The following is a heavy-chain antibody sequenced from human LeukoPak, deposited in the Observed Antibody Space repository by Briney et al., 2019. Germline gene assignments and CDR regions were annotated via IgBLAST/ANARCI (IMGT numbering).Heavy chain of an antibody. CDR3: ARLVAAAGAPWYFDL. V-gene: IGHV3-64*01. CDR2: ISPSGDAT. D-gene: IGHD6-13*01. Sequence: AGGSLRLSCAASGFTFSNSFMHWVRQAPGKGLEYVSAISPSGDATFYTNSFKGRFTVSRDNSKNTLFLQMGSLTTEDMAVYYCARLVAAAGAPWYFDLWGRGTLVTVSS. CDR1: GFTFSNSF. J-gene: IGHJ2*01.